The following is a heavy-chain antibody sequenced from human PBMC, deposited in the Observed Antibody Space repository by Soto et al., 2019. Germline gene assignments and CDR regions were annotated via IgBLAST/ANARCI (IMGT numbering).Heavy chain of an antibody. Sequence: PSETLSITCAVYGGSFSGYYWTWIRQPPGTGLEWIGEINHSGSTNYNPSLKSRVTISVDTSKNQFSLKLSSVTAADTAVYFCARRYGLSAFDFWGQGTMVTVS. CDR2: INHSGST. V-gene: IGHV4-34*01. CDR3: ARRYGLSAFDF. CDR1: GGSFSGYY. D-gene: IGHD3-10*01. J-gene: IGHJ3*01.